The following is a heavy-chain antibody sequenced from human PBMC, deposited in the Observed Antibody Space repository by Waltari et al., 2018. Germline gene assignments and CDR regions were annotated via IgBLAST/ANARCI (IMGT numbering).Heavy chain of an antibody. Sequence: HLQLQESGPGLVKPSETLSLTCTVSGGSISSAYYYWAWIRQPPGKGLAWITTVYYDGYTSDSSSLKRRVPLSLDTSKNQVSRKVTSVTAADTAVYYCARGAGHYKPFDSWGQGTLVTVSS. V-gene: IGHV4-39*07. CDR3: ARGAGHYKPFDS. D-gene: IGHD4-4*01. CDR2: VYYDGYT. J-gene: IGHJ4*02. CDR1: GGSISSAYYY.